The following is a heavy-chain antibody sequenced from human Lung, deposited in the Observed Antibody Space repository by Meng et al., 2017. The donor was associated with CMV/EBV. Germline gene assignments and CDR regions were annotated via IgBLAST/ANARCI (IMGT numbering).Heavy chain of an antibody. V-gene: IGHV3-49*04. CDR2: IRSKAFGGTT. D-gene: IGHD6-19*01. CDR3: ARGTYISGWYYYYYYYARDV. J-gene: IGHJ6*02. Sequence: GESXKISXTASGFTFSNSTMSWVRQAPGKGLEWVGFIRSKAFGGTTEYAASVKGRFTISRDDSKGIACLQMNSLKVEDTAVYYCARGTYISGWYYYYYYYARDVWGQGTXVTVSS. CDR1: GFTFSNST.